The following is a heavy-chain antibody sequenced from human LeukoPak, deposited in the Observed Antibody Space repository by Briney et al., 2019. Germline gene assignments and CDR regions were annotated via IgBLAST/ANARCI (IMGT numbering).Heavy chain of an antibody. CDR1: GYSFTSSW. J-gene: IGHJ4*02. V-gene: IGHV5-51*01. Sequence: GESLKISCQASGYSFTSSWIGWARQMPGKGLEWMAIINPGDSDTRYSPSFQGQVTISADKSISTAYLQWSSLKASDTAMYYCASGLGYSSSWYVPSHWGQGTLVTVSS. D-gene: IGHD6-13*01. CDR2: INPGDSDT. CDR3: ASGLGYSSSWYVPSH.